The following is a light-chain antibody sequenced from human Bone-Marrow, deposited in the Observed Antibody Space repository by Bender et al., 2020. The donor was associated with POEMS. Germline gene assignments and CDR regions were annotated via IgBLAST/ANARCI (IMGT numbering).Light chain of an antibody. CDR3: QVCDDHTDQVV. J-gene: IGLJ2*01. CDR2: QDT. V-gene: IGLV3-21*04. Sequence: SYVLTQPPSVSVAPGETARITCGGNRIGSKSVHWYQQRPGQAPGLIIYQDTKRSSGIPERFSGSNSGNTATLTITRVEVGDEADYYCQVCDDHTDQVVFGGGTKLTVL. CDR1: RIGSKS.